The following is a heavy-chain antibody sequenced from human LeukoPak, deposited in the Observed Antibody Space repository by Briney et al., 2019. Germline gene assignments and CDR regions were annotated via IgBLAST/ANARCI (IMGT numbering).Heavy chain of an antibody. CDR2: IYYSGST. CDR1: GDSISSYY. Sequence: SETLSLTCTVSGDSISSYYWSWIRQPPGKGLEWIGYIYYSGSTNYNPSLKSRVTISVDTSKNQFSLKLSSVPAADTAVYYCARGSFLSYGHPFDYWGQGTLVTVSS. D-gene: IGHD5-18*01. V-gene: IGHV4-59*01. J-gene: IGHJ4*02. CDR3: ARGSFLSYGHPFDY.